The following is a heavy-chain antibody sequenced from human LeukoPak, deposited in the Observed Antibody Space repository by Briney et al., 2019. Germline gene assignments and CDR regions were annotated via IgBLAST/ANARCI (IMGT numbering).Heavy chain of an antibody. J-gene: IGHJ3*01. V-gene: IGHV3-74*01. Sequence: QPGGSLRLSCSASGFTFSNYWMHWVRQAPGKGLVWVSRINRDGSSTDYLDSVKGRFTISRDNARNTLYLQMNSLRAEDTAVYYSARVPYVFDLWGQGTMVTVSS. CDR3: ARVPYVFDL. CDR2: INRDGSST. CDR1: GFTFSNYW.